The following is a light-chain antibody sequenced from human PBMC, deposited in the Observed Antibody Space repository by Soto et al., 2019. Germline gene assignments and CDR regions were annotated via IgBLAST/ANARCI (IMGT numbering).Light chain of an antibody. CDR3: QQYGSSPET. CDR1: QSVSSSY. Sequence: EIVLTQSPGTLSLSPGERATLSCRASQSVSSSYLAWYQQKPGQAPRLLIYGASSRATGIPDRFSGSGSGPELTLTISRLEPEDCAVYYCQQYGSSPETFGQGPKLEIK. CDR2: GAS. V-gene: IGKV3-20*01. J-gene: IGKJ2*01.